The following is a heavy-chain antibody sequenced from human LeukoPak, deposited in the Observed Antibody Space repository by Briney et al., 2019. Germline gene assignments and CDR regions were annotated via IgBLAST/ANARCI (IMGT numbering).Heavy chain of an antibody. V-gene: IGHV3-30*04. CDR2: ISYDGSNK. D-gene: IGHD3-9*01. Sequence: GRSLRLSCAASGFTFSSYAMHWVRQAPGKGLEWVAVISYDGSNKYYADSAKGRFTISRDNSKNTLYLQMNSLRAEDTAVYYCARDRHLYFDWFTPDYWGQGTLVTVSS. CDR1: GFTFSSYA. CDR3: ARDRHLYFDWFTPDY. J-gene: IGHJ4*02.